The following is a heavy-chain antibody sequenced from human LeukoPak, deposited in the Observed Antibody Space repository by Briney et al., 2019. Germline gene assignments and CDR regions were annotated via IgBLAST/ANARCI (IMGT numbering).Heavy chain of an antibody. J-gene: IGHJ4*02. CDR2: LYYDGSNQ. CDR1: GFTFSSYG. V-gene: IGHV3-30*02. CDR3: EKDCGGDCQVYK. Sequence: GGSLRLSCAASGFTFSSYGMHWVRQAPGKGLEWVASLYYDGSNQNYADSVKGRFTISRDNSKSTLYLQMNNLRTDDTAVYYCEKDCGGDCQVYKWGQGSLVTVSS. D-gene: IGHD2-21*02.